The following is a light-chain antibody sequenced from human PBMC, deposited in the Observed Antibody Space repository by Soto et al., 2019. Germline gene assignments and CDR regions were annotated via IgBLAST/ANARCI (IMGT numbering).Light chain of an antibody. J-gene: IGKJ2*01. CDR2: GAS. Sequence: EIVLTQSPGTLSLSPGERATLSCRASQSVITSYLAWYQQKPGQAPRLLIYGASSRATGIPDRFSGSGSGTDFTLTISRLEPEDFAVYFCQQYGTSPPKYTFGQGTKLEIK. CDR3: QQYGTSPPKYT. CDR1: QSVITSY. V-gene: IGKV3-20*01.